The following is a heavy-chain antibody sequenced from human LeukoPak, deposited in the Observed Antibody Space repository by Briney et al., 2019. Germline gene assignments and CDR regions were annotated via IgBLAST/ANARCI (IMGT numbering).Heavy chain of an antibody. CDR3: ARTVVHYDILTGYYKGPFDY. V-gene: IGHV4-34*01. CDR1: GGSFSGYY. D-gene: IGHD3-9*01. CDR2: INHSGST. J-gene: IGHJ4*02. Sequence: TSGTLSLTCAVYGGSFSGYYWSWIRQPPGKGLEWIGEINHSGSTNYNPSLKSRVTIPVDTSKNQFSLKLSSVTAADTAVYYCARTVVHYDILTGYYKGPFDYWGQGTLVTVSS.